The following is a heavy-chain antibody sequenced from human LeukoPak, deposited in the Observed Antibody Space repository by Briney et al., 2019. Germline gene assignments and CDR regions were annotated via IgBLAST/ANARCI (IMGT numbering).Heavy chain of an antibody. J-gene: IGHJ4*02. Sequence: GGSLRLSCAASGFTFSNAWMSWVRQAPGKGLEWVGRIKSKTDGGTTDYAAPVKGRFTISRDDSKNTLYLQMNSLKTEGTAVYYCTTAGIAAAAFDYWGQGTLVTVSS. D-gene: IGHD6-13*01. CDR2: IKSKTDGGTT. V-gene: IGHV3-15*01. CDR3: TTAGIAAAAFDY. CDR1: GFTFSNAW.